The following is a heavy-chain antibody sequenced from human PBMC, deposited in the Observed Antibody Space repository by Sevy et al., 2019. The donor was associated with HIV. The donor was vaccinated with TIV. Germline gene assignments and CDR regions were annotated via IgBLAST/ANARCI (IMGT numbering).Heavy chain of an antibody. CDR1: GFTFSKYW. CDR2: IKPDGSDK. J-gene: IGHJ5*02. Sequence: GGSLRLSCAAPGFTFSKYWMSWVRQAPGKGLEWVANIKPDGSDKYYVGSLKGRFTIYRDNAKNSLYLEMNNLGAEDTAVYYCARVIDYGELGNWFDPWGQGTLVTVSS. V-gene: IGHV3-7*01. D-gene: IGHD4-17*01. CDR3: ARVIDYGELGNWFDP.